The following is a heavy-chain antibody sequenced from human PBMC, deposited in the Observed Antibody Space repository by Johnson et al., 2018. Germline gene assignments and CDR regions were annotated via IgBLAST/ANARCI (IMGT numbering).Heavy chain of an antibody. J-gene: IGHJ4*02. CDR1: GFTFSDHY. CDR2: IRNKADSYTT. Sequence: VQLVESGGGLIQPGGSLRLSCAASGFTFSDHYMDWVRQAPGKGLEWVGRIRNKADSYTTEYAASVKGRFAISRDDSKKSLYLRMNSLKTEETAVYYCARGPSTLIRGVNTPNDYWGQGTLVTVSS. CDR3: ARGPSTLIRGVNTPNDY. D-gene: IGHD3-10*01. V-gene: IGHV3-72*01.